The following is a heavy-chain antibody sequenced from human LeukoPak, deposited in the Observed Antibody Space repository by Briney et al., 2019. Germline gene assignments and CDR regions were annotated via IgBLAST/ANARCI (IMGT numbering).Heavy chain of an antibody. CDR3: TRIYGSGTFLPDY. CDR1: GFTFSSYS. V-gene: IGHV3-49*03. Sequence: GGSLRLSCAASGFTFSSYSMNWFRQAPGKGLEWVGFIRSNTYGGTTQYAASVKGRFTISRDDSKNIAYLQMNSLKTEDTALYYCTRIYGSGTFLPDYWGQGTLVTVSS. CDR2: IRSNTYGGTT. D-gene: IGHD3-10*01. J-gene: IGHJ4*02.